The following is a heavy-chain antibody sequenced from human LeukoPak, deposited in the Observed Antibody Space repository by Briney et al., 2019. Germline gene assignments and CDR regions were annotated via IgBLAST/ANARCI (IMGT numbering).Heavy chain of an antibody. Sequence: ASVKVSCTASGYTFTGYYMHWVRQAPGQGLEWMGWINPNSRGTNHAQTFQRRVSITRDTSISTAYMELGRLRSDDTAVYYCARVQIAAAGSYYYYGIDVWGQATTVTVSS. D-gene: IGHD6-13*01. CDR2: INPNSRGT. CDR1: GYTFTGYY. CDR3: ARVQIAAAGSYYYYGIDV. V-gene: IGHV1-2*02. J-gene: IGHJ6*02.